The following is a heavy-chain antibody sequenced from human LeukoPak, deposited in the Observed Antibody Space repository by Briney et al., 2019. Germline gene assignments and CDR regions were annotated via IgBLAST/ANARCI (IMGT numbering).Heavy chain of an antibody. J-gene: IGHJ4*02. CDR2: IRYDGNNE. D-gene: IGHD3-9*01. V-gene: IGHV3-30*02. Sequence: PGRSLRLSCAASGFTFDDYAMHWVRQAPGKGLEWVAFIRYDGNNEYYADFVKGRFTISRDNSKNTLYLQMNSLRAEDTAVYYCAKGGITIFFDYWGQGTLVTVSS. CDR1: GFTFDDYA. CDR3: AKGGITIFFDY.